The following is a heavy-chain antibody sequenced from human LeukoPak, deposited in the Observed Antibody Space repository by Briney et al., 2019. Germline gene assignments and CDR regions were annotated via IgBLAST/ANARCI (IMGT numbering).Heavy chain of an antibody. Sequence: ASVKVSCKASGYTFASFGISWVRQAPGQGLEWMGWISAYNGNTNYGQNLLGRVTMTTDTSTSTAYMELRSLRSDDTAVYYCARDIVMVVGSFYYGMDFWGQGTTVTVSS. CDR1: GYTFASFG. CDR3: ARDIVMVVGSFYYGMDF. D-gene: IGHD2-15*01. J-gene: IGHJ6*02. CDR2: ISAYNGNT. V-gene: IGHV1-18*01.